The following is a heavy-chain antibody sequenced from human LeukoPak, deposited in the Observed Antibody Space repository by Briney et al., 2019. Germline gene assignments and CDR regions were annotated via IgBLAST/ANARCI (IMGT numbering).Heavy chain of an antibody. Sequence: PGGSLRCSCAASGFTFSSYEMNWVRQAPGKGLEWVSYISSSGSTIYYADSVKGRFTIYRDNAKNSLYLQMNSLRAEDTAVYYCARERNYDFWSGYYAPPYYFDYWGQGTLVTVSS. CDR2: ISSSGSTI. CDR3: ARERNYDFWSGYYAPPYYFDY. D-gene: IGHD3-3*01. V-gene: IGHV3-48*03. J-gene: IGHJ4*02. CDR1: GFTFSSYE.